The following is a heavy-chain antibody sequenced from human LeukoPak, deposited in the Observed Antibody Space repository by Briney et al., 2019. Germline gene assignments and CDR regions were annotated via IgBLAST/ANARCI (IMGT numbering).Heavy chain of an antibody. Sequence: QPGGSLRLSCAASGFTFSSYAMSWVRQAPGKGLEWVSAISGSGGSTYYADSVKGRFTISRDNSKNTLYLQMNSLRAEDTAVYYCAKDLLIALGVAVAGPSDYWGQGTLVTVSS. CDR1: GFTFSSYA. CDR2: ISGSGGST. J-gene: IGHJ4*02. V-gene: IGHV3-23*01. CDR3: AKDLLIALGVAVAGPSDY. D-gene: IGHD6-19*01.